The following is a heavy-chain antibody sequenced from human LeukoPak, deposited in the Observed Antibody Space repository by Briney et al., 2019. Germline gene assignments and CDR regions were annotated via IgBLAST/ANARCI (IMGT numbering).Heavy chain of an antibody. Sequence: SQTLSLTCTVSGGSISSGSYYWSWIRQPAGKGLEWLGRIYTSGSTNYNPSLKSRVTISVDTSKNQFSLKLSSVTAADTAVYYCARGPRENGWSNWFDPWGQGTLVTVSS. V-gene: IGHV4-61*02. CDR1: GGSISSGSYY. CDR2: IYTSGST. J-gene: IGHJ5*02. D-gene: IGHD2-15*01. CDR3: ARGPRENGWSNWFDP.